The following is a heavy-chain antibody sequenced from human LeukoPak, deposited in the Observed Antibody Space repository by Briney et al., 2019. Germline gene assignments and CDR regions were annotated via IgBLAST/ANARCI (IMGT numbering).Heavy chain of an antibody. CDR3: ARALYYYGSGSYVFTPKDYYYYYMDV. CDR1: GYTFTSYG. V-gene: IGHV1-18*01. CDR2: ISAYNGNT. Sequence: ASVKVSCKASGYTFTSYGISWVRQAPGQGLEWMGWISAYNGNTNSVQKLQGRVTMTTDTSTSTAYMELRSLRSDDTAVYYCARALYYYGSGSYVFTPKDYYYYYMDVWGKGTTVTISS. D-gene: IGHD3-10*01. J-gene: IGHJ6*03.